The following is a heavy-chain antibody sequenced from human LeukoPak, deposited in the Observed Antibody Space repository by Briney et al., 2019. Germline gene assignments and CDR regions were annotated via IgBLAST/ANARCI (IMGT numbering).Heavy chain of an antibody. CDR3: AKDRGYSNYGMDV. CDR1: GXTFSYYN. Sequence: GGSLRLSCAASGXTFSYYNVNWVRQAPGKGLEYVSAITFDGGSTYYRDSVKGRFTISRDNSKNTLHLQMNSLRAEDTAVYYCAKDRGYSNYGMDVWGQGTTVTVSS. J-gene: IGHJ6*02. CDR2: ITFDGGST. D-gene: IGHD3-22*01. V-gene: IGHV3-64*04.